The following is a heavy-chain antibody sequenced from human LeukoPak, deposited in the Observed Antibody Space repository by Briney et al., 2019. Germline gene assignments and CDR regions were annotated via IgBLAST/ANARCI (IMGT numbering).Heavy chain of an antibody. CDR1: GLSFADSW. D-gene: IGHD3-10*01. J-gene: IGHJ1*01. CDR2: INNDGSDT. CDR3: ARVSGLGMNEYYQH. Sequence: PGGSLRLSCAASGLSFADSWMHWVRQAPGKGLVWVPRINNDGSDTRYADSVRGRFTISRDNAKNTLYLQMNSLRAEDTAVYYCARVSGLGMNEYYQHWGQGTLVTVPS. V-gene: IGHV3-74*01.